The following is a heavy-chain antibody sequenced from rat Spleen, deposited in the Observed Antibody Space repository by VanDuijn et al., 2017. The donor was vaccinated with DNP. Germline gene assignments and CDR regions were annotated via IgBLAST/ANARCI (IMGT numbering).Heavy chain of an antibody. Sequence: EVQLEESGGDLVQPGRSLKLFCAASGFTFSDYYMAWIRQAPTKGLEWVAYIRYDGGSTKYGDSVKGRFTISRDNAKNTLYLQMNSLRSEDMATYYCARWNSGHFDYWGQGVMVPVSS. CDR1: GFTFSDYY. J-gene: IGHJ2*01. V-gene: IGHV5-22*01. CDR2: IRYDGGST. CDR3: ARWNSGHFDY. D-gene: IGHD4-3*01.